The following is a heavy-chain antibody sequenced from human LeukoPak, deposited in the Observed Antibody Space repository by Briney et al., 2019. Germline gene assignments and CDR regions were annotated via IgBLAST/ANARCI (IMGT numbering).Heavy chain of an antibody. J-gene: IGHJ4*02. CDR1: GFTFSSYA. CDR2: ISGSGGST. V-gene: IGHV3-23*01. CDR3: AKARGDFRYYDIYYFDY. D-gene: IGHD3-9*01. Sequence: GGSLRLSCAASGFTFSSYAMSWVRQAPGKGLEWVSAISGSGGSTYYADSVKGRFTISRDNSKNTLYLRMNSLRAEDTAVYYCAKARGDFRYYDIYYFDYWGQGTLVTVSS.